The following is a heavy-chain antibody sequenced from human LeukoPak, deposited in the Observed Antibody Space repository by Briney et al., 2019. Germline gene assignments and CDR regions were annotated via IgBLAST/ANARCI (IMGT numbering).Heavy chain of an antibody. CDR2: ISYDGSNK. CDR1: GFTFSSYA. CDR3: ARARFYFHYYYGMDV. V-gene: IGHV3-30*04. J-gene: IGHJ6*02. Sequence: GGSLRLSCAASGFTFSSYAMHWVRQAPGKGLEWVAVISYDGSNKYYADSVKGRFTISRDNSKNTLYRQMNSLRAEDTAVYYCARARFYFHYYYGMDVWGQGTTVTVSS. D-gene: IGHD2/OR15-2a*01.